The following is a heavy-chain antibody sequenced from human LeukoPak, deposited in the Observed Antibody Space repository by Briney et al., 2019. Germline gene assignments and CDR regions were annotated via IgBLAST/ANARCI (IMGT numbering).Heavy chain of an antibody. D-gene: IGHD2-15*01. J-gene: IGHJ6*02. CDR3: ARWLGYCSGGSCYPYIYGMDV. CDR1: GGSFSGYY. V-gene: IGHV4-34*01. Sequence: SETLSLTCAVNGGSFSGYYWSWIRQPPGKGLEWIGEINHSGSTNYNPSLKSRVTISVDTSKNQFSLKLSSVTAADTAVYYCARWLGYCSGGSCYPYIYGMDVWGQGTTVTVSS. CDR2: INHSGST.